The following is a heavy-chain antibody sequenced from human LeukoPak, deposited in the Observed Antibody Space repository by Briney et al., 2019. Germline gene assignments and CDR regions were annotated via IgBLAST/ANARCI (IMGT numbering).Heavy chain of an antibody. D-gene: IGHD6-13*01. CDR3: ASAFGYIGFDY. Sequence: SETLSLTCTVSGGSISSYYWSWIRQPPGKGLEWIGYIYYSGSTNYNPSLNSRVTISVDTSKNQFSLKLSSVTAADTAGYYCASAFGYIGFDYWVQGTLVTVSS. V-gene: IGHV4-59*01. CDR1: GGSISSYY. CDR2: IYYSGST. J-gene: IGHJ4*02.